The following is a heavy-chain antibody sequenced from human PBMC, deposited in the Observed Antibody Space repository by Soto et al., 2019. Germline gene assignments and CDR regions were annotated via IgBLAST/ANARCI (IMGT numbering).Heavy chain of an antibody. V-gene: IGHV4-39*01. CDR1: GGSISRISYY. J-gene: IGHJ4*02. CDR3: ARRLRITMVRGVIDY. D-gene: IGHD3-10*01. Sequence: SETLSLTCTVSGGSISRISYYWGWIRQPPGKGLEWIGSIYYSGSTYYNPSLKSRVTISVDTSKNQFSLKLSSVTAADTAVYYCARRLRITMVRGVIDYSCQGTLGTVSS. CDR2: IYYSGST.